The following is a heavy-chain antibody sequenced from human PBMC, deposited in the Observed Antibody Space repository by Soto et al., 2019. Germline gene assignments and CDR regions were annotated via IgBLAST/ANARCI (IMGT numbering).Heavy chain of an antibody. D-gene: IGHD3-3*01. CDR1: GFTFSSCA. V-gene: IGHV3-30-3*01. CDR3: ARDKRDLRFLEWSYYFDY. CDR2: ISYDGSNK. J-gene: IGHJ4*02. Sequence: QVQLVESGGGVVQPGRSLRLSCAASGFTFSSCAMHWVRQAPGKGLEWVAVISYDGSNKYYADSVKGRFTVSRDNSKNTLYLQVNSLRAEDMAVYYCARDKRDLRFLEWSYYFDYWGQGTLVTVSS.